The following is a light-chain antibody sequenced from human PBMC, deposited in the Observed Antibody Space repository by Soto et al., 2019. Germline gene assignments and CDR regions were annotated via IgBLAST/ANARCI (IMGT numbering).Light chain of an antibody. CDR1: RSDVGGYNY. CDR3: SSYAGNYVYG. CDR2: DVS. Sequence: QSVLTQPASVSGSPGQSITISCPGTRSDVGGYNYVSWYQRHAGKGPKLIIHDVSARPSGVPDRFSASKSGNTASLTISGLQTEDEADYYCSSYAGNYVYGFGSGTKVTVL. J-gene: IGLJ1*01. V-gene: IGLV2-11*01.